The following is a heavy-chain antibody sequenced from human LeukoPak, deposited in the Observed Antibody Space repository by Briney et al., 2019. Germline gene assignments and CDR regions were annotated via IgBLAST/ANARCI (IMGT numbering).Heavy chain of an antibody. D-gene: IGHD2-21*02. J-gene: IGHJ4*02. CDR3: ARTVINNCGGDCYFEFDY. V-gene: IGHV3-21*04. CDR1: GFTFSSYS. CDR2: ISSSSSYI. Sequence: GGSLRLSCAASGFTFSSYSMNWVRQAPGKGLEWVSSISSSSSYIYYADSVKGRFTISRDNAKNSLYLQMNSLRAEDTALYYCARTVINNCGGDCYFEFDYWGQGTLVTVSS.